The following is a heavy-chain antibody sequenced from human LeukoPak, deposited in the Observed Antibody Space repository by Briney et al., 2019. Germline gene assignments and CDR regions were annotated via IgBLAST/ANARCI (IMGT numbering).Heavy chain of an antibody. D-gene: IGHD6-19*01. V-gene: IGHV3-7*05. CDR3: ARGRMAVAGSYEY. J-gene: IGHJ4*02. CDR2: IKPDGSEK. Sequence: PGGSLRLSCAASGIXFGSYWIAWVRQAPGKGLECVANIKPDGSEKHYVDSVEGRFTISRDNAKNSLFLEMNSLRAEDTAVYYCARGRMAVAGSYEYWGQGTLVTVSS. CDR1: GIXFGSYW.